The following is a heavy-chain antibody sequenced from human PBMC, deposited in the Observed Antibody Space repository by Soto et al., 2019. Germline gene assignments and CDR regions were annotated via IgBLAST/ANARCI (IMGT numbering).Heavy chain of an antibody. D-gene: IGHD5-12*01. J-gene: IGHJ4*02. CDR1: GGTFRNYP. CDR2: IIPVVGIP. CDR3: ARVLEFRDGYISHFDF. V-gene: IGHV1-69*01. Sequence: QVQLVQSGAEVKKPGSSVKVSCKAAGGTFRNYPFSWVRQAPGQGLEWMGGIIPVVGIPNYAQKFQGRVTFTADESTTTVYMDLSSLRSEYTAVYYCARVLEFRDGYISHFDFWGQGTQVTVSS.